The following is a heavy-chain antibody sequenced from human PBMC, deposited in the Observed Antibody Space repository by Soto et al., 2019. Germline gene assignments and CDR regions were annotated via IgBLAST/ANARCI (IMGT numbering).Heavy chain of an antibody. CDR3: ARLLKQRGGGYYYYYYGMDV. V-gene: IGHV5-10-1*01. CDR1: GYSFTSYW. D-gene: IGHD1-1*01. J-gene: IGHJ6*02. CDR2: IAPSDSYT. Sequence: AESLKISCKGSGYSFTSYWISWVRQMPGKGLGWMGRIAPSDSYTNYSPSFQGDVTIAADKSISTAYLQWSSRTASDTAMYYCARLLKQRGGGYYYYYYGMDVWGQGTTVTVSS.